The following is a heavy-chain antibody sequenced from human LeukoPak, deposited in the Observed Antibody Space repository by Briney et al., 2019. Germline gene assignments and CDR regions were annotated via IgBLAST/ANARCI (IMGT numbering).Heavy chain of an antibody. J-gene: IGHJ4*02. CDR2: IYYSGST. Sequence: SETLSLTCTVSGGSISSSSCYWGWIRQPPGKGLEWIGSIYYSGSTYYNPSLKSRVTISVDTSENQFSLKLSSVTAADTAVYYCARADVFGYSGYDYYFDYWGQGTLVTVSS. CDR1: GGSISSSSCY. D-gene: IGHD5-12*01. CDR3: ARADVFGYSGYDYYFDY. V-gene: IGHV4-39*01.